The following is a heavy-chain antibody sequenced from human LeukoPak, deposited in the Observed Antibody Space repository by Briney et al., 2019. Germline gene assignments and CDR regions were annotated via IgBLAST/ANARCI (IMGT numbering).Heavy chain of an antibody. CDR2: ISGSGGST. J-gene: IGHJ4*02. V-gene: IGHV3-23*01. CDR3: ARAPVRIAAAGTGGYFDY. D-gene: IGHD6-13*01. CDR1: GFTFSSYA. Sequence: GGSLRLSCAASGFTFSSYAMSWVRQAPGKGLEWVSTISGSGGSTYYADSVKGRFTIPRDNSKNTLYLQMNSLRAEDTAVYYCARAPVRIAAAGTGGYFDYWGQGTLVTVSS.